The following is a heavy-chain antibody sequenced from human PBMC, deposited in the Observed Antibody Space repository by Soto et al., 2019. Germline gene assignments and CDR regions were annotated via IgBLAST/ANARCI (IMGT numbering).Heavy chain of an antibody. V-gene: IGHV4-39*01. CDR1: GGSISSSSYY. CDR3: ATRTRLRYFDWLQDYYYYGMDV. CDR2: IYYSGST. D-gene: IGHD3-9*01. Sequence: SETLSLTCTVSGGSISSSSYYWGWIRQPPGKGLEWVGSIYYSGSTYYNPSLKSRVTISVDTSKNQFSLKLSSVTAADTAVYYCATRTRLRYFDWLQDYYYYGMDVWGQGTTVTVS. J-gene: IGHJ6*02.